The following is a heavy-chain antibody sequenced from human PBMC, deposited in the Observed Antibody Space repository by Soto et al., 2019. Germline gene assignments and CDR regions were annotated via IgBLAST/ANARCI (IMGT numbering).Heavy chain of an antibody. CDR1: GYTFTSYG. Sequence: ASVKVSCKASGYTFTSYGISWVRQAPGQGLEWMGWISAYNGNANYAQKLQGRVTMTTDTSTSTAYMELRILRSDDTAVYYCAREAIITIFGVVIIRLNYYYYGMDVWGQGTTVTVSS. V-gene: IGHV1-18*01. D-gene: IGHD3-3*01. CDR2: ISAYNGNA. CDR3: AREAIITIFGVVIIRLNYYYYGMDV. J-gene: IGHJ6*02.